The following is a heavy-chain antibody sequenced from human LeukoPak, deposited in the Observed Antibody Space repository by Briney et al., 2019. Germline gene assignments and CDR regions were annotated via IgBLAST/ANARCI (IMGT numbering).Heavy chain of an antibody. CDR1: GYTFTSYY. Sequence: ASVKVSCKASGYTFTSYYMHWVRQAPGQGLEWMGIINPSGGSTSYAQKFQGRVTMTRDTSTRTVYMELSSLRSEDTAVYYCARDGHYYDSSGYFVPSEYFDYWGQGTLVTVSS. D-gene: IGHD3-22*01. CDR2: INPSGGST. J-gene: IGHJ4*02. CDR3: ARDGHYYDSSGYFVPSEYFDY. V-gene: IGHV1-46*01.